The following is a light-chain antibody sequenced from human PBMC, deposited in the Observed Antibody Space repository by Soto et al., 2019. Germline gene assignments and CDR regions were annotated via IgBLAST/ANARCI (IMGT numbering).Light chain of an antibody. CDR3: QQYNNYPWT. CDR1: QGISSY. V-gene: IGKV1-9*01. Sequence: DIQMTQSPSTLSASVIDRVTITFLASQGISSYLAWYQQKPGKAPKLLIYAASTLQSGVPSRFSGSGFGTEFTLTISSLQPDDFGSYYCQQYNNYPWTFGQGTKVDI. CDR2: AAS. J-gene: IGKJ1*01.